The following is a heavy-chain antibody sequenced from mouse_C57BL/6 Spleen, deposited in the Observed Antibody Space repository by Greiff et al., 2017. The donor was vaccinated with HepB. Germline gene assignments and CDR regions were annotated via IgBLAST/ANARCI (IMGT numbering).Heavy chain of an antibody. CDR1: GYAFTNYL. D-gene: IGHD2-2*01. Sequence: QVQLQQPGAELVRPGTSVKVSCKASGYAFTNYLIEWVKQRPGQGLEWIGVINPGSGGTNYNEKFKGKATLTADKSSSTAYMQLSSLTSEDSAVYFCARSRGYGVYFDYWGQGTTLTVSS. CDR3: ARSRGYGVYFDY. V-gene: IGHV1-54*01. CDR2: INPGSGGT. J-gene: IGHJ2*01.